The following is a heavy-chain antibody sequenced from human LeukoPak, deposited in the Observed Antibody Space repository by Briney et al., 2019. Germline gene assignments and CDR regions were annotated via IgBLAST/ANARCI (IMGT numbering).Heavy chain of an antibody. Sequence: GESLQISCKGSGYSFTNYWTDWMRQVPGKGLEWMGIIYPSDSDTRYSPSFQGQVTISADKSINTAYLQWSSLKASGTAMYYCARRGMGVDFDIWGQGTMVTVSS. J-gene: IGHJ3*02. CDR2: IYPSDSDT. CDR3: ARRGMGVDFDI. CDR1: GYSFTNYW. V-gene: IGHV5-51*01. D-gene: IGHD1-26*01.